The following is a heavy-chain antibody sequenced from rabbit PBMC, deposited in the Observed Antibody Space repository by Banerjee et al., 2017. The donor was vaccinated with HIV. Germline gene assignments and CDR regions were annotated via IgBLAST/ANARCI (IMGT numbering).Heavy chain of an antibody. D-gene: IGHD6-1*01. J-gene: IGHJ4*01. Sequence: QQQLEESGGGLVKPEGSLTLSCTASGFSFSNKYVMCWVRQAPGKGLEWIACINTSNGNTVYASWAKGRFTISKTSSTTVTLQMTSLTVADTATYFCGRDRDGDAGYGSLALWGQGTLVTVS. CDR1: GFSFSNKYV. CDR2: INTSNGNT. V-gene: IGHV1S45*01. CDR3: GRDRDGDAGYGSLAL.